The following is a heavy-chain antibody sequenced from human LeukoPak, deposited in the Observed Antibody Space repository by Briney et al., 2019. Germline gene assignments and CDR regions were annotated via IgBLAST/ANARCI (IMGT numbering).Heavy chain of an antibody. CDR2: ISGSGGST. J-gene: IGHJ4*02. D-gene: IGHD3-10*01. Sequence: AISGSGGSTYYADSVKGRFTISRDNSKNTLYLQMDSLRAEDTAVYYCAKAPINYGSGSYSDYWGQGTLVTVSS. V-gene: IGHV3-23*01. CDR3: AKAPINYGSGSYSDY.